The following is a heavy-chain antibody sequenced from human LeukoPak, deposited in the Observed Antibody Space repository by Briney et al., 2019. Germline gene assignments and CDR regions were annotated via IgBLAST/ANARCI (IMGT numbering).Heavy chain of an antibody. CDR2: INHNGST. CDR1: GGSFSGYY. Sequence: PSETLSLTCAVYGGSFSGYYWNWIRQPPGKGLEWIGEINHNGSTNCNPSLKSRVTISVDTSKNQFSLKLSSVTAADTAVYYCARGLELLTPRRIDYWGQGTLVTVSS. D-gene: IGHD3-10*01. V-gene: IGHV4-34*01. J-gene: IGHJ4*02. CDR3: ARGLELLTPRRIDY.